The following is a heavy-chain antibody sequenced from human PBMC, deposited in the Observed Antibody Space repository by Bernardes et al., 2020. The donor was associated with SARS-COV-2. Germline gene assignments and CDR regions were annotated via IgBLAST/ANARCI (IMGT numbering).Heavy chain of an antibody. Sequence: GGSLRLSCVASGFTLSSYGMGWVRQAPGKGLEWVAVMKEEGGEKYYVDSVTGRFTVSRDNAKNSLYLQMNSLRAEDTAVYYCARGPATTAATSWFDPWGQGTLVTVSS. J-gene: IGHJ5*02. CDR3: ARGPATTAATSWFDP. V-gene: IGHV3-7*01. CDR1: GFTLSSYG. D-gene: IGHD2-2*01. CDR2: MKEEGGEK.